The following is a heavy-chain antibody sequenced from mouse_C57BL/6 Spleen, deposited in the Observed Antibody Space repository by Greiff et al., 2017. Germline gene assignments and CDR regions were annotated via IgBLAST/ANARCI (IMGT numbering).Heavy chain of an antibody. CDR2: IYPGDGDT. J-gene: IGHJ2*01. D-gene: IGHD1-1*01. V-gene: IGHV1-82*01. Sequence: QVQLQQSGPELVKPGASVKISCKASGYAFSSSWMNWVKQRPGKGLEWIGRIYPGDGDTNYNGKFKGKATLTADKSSSTAYMQLSSLTSEDSAVYFCARETTVDYFDYWGQGTTLTVSS. CDR1: GYAFSSSW. CDR3: ARETTVDYFDY.